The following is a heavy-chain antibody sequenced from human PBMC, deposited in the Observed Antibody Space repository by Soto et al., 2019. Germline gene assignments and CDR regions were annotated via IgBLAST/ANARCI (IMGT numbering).Heavy chain of an antibody. V-gene: IGHV1-18*01. J-gene: IGHJ3*02. D-gene: IGHD2-2*01. CDR1: GYTFTSYG. CDR2: ISAYNGNT. Sequence: QVQLVQSGAEVKKPGASVKVSCKAPGYTFTSYGISWVRQAPGQGLEWMGWISAYNGNTNYAQKLQGRVTMTTDTPTSTAYRELRSLSSDDTAVYYCAREVEVVPAAITAFDIWGQGTMVTVSS. CDR3: AREVEVVPAAITAFDI.